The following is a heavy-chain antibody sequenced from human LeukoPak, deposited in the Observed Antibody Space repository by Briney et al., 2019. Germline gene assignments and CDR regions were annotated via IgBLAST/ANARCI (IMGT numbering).Heavy chain of an antibody. V-gene: IGHV3-23*01. CDR1: GFTFSSYA. CDR2: ISGSGGST. CDR3: ANGMESSGWYYFDY. Sequence: GGSLRLSCAASGFTFSSYAMSWVRQAPGKGLEWVSAISGSGGSTYYADSVKGRFTISRDNSKNTLYLQMNSLRAEDTAVYYCANGMESSGWYYFDYWGQGTLVTVSS. D-gene: IGHD6-19*01. J-gene: IGHJ4*02.